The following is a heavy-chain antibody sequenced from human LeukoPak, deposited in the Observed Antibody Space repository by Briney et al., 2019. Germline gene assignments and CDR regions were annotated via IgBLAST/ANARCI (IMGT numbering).Heavy chain of an antibody. CDR2: IYHSGST. V-gene: IGHV4-38-2*02. CDR3: ASRPLTRYSGYGHFDY. J-gene: IGHJ4*02. D-gene: IGHD5-12*01. CDR1: GYSISSGYY. Sequence: SETLSLTCTVSGYSISSGYYWGWIQQPPGKGLEWIGSIYHSGSTYYNPSLKSRVTISVDTSKNQFSLKLSSVTAADTAVYYCASRPLTRYSGYGHFDYWGQGTLVTVSS.